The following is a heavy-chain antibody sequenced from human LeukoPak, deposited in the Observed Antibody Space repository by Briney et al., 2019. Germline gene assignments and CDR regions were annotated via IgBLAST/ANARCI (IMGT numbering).Heavy chain of an antibody. V-gene: IGHV3-48*03. CDR1: GFTFSSYE. CDR2: ISTSGSTI. CDR3: ASSLRDYYYYYMDV. Sequence: GGSLRLSCAASGFTFSSYEMNWVRQAPGKGLEWVSYISTSGSTIQYADSVKDRFTISRDNAKNSLYLQMNSLRAEDTAVYYCASSLRDYYYYYMDVWGKGTTVTVSS. J-gene: IGHJ6*03.